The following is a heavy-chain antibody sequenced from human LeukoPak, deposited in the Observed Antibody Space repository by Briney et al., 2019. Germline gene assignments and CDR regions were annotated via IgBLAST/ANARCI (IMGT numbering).Heavy chain of an antibody. V-gene: IGHV4-39*01. CDR2: IYYSGST. CDR3: ARGRHIVVVPAAMGPGEPGMDV. CDR1: GGSISSSSYY. Sequence: SETLSLTCTVSGGSISSSSYYWGWIRQPPGKGLEWIGSIYYSGSTYYNPSLKSRVTISVDTSKNQFSLKLSSVTAADTAVYYCARGRHIVVVPAAMGPGEPGMDVWGQGTTVTVSS. D-gene: IGHD2-2*01. J-gene: IGHJ6*02.